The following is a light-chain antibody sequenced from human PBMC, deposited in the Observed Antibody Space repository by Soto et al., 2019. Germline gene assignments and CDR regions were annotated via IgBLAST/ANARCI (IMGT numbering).Light chain of an antibody. CDR2: EAS. V-gene: IGLV2-23*01. CDR1: SNDVGTYNL. Sequence: QSALTQPASVSGSPGQSITISCTGISNDVGTYNLVSWYQHHPGKAPKLIIYEASKRPSGVRNRFSGSKSGNTASLTISGLHAEDEADYYCCSYGRSVVFGGGTKLTVL. CDR3: CSYGRSVV. J-gene: IGLJ2*01.